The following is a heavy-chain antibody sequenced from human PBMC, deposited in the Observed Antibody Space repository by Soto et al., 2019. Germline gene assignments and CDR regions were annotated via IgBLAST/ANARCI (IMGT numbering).Heavy chain of an antibody. Sequence: SETLSLTCTVSGDSLSGYYWSWIRQIPGKGLEWIGYFYSSGSPHYNPSLKSRVTMSEDRSKNQFSLKLTSVTAADTAVYYCARLGGYCSSTSTNCYGYYGMDVWGQGTTVTVSS. V-gene: IGHV4-59*08. CDR1: GDSLSGYY. D-gene: IGHD2-2*01. J-gene: IGHJ6*02. CDR2: FYSSGSP. CDR3: ARLGGYCSSTSTNCYGYYGMDV.